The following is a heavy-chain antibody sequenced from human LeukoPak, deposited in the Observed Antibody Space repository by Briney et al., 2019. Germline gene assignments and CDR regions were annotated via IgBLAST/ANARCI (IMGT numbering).Heavy chain of an antibody. V-gene: IGHV4-59*01. J-gene: IGHJ3*02. CDR3: ALDSSGWSDDSFDI. CDR1: GASISFYY. Sequence: PSETLSLTCTVSGASISFYYWSWIRQPPGKGLVWIGYIYYSGSTNYNPYLKSRVTMSIDTSKNQFSLNLNSVTAADTAVYYCALDSSGWSDDSFDIWGQGTMVTVSS. CDR2: IYYSGST. D-gene: IGHD6-13*01.